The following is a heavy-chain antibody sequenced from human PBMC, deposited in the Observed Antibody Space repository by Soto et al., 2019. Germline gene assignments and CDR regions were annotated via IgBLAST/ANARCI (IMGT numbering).Heavy chain of an antibody. CDR1: GYSFTSYW. D-gene: IGHD1-7*01. Sequence: PGESLKISCKGSGYSFTSYWISWVRQMPGKGLEWMGRIDPSDSYTNYSPSFQGHVTISADKSISTAYLQWSSLKASDTAMYYCARQGNWNYYYYYYGMDVRGQGTTVTVSS. CDR2: IDPSDSYT. J-gene: IGHJ6*02. CDR3: ARQGNWNYYYYYYGMDV. V-gene: IGHV5-10-1*01.